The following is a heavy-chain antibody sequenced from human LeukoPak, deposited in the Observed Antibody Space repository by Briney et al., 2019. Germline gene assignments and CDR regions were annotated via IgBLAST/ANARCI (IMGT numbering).Heavy chain of an antibody. CDR2: LRGGGADT. Sequence: GGSLRLSCAASGFTFSSYALTWVRQAPGKGLEWVSALRGGGADTYHADSAKGRFTIFRDSSKNTLYLQMNSLRAEDTAVYYCAKEGYQYWYFDLWGRGTLVTVSS. D-gene: IGHD5-18*01. CDR1: GFTFSSYA. J-gene: IGHJ2*01. CDR3: AKEGYQYWYFDL. V-gene: IGHV3-23*01.